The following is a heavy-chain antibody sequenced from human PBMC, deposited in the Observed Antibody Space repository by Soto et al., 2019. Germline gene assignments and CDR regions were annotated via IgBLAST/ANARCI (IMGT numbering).Heavy chain of an antibody. CDR1: GGSISSDHYH. D-gene: IGHD4-17*01. CDR3: VREDDGGDRDYYGLDV. CDR2: IHYSGSV. V-gene: IGHV4-30-4*01. J-gene: IGHJ6*02. Sequence: QVQLQESGPGLVRPSQTLSLTCTVSGGSISSDHYHWTWIRQTPGKGLEWLGYIHYSGSVYYNPSLPRRVTMSVDTSKNLFSLKLSSVTAADTAVYFCVREDDGGDRDYYGLDVWGQGTTVTVSS.